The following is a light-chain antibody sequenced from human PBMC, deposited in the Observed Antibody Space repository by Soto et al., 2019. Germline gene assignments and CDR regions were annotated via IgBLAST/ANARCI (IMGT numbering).Light chain of an antibody. CDR3: QQYQSWPLT. V-gene: IGKV3-15*01. CDR2: ESS. Sequence: EILMTQSPATLSLSPGERATLSCRASQSVYSNLAWYQQKPGQTPRLLIYESSTRATGIPARFSGGGSGTEFTLTISSLQSEDFADYFCQQYQSWPLTFGGGTKVEIK. J-gene: IGKJ4*01. CDR1: QSVYSN.